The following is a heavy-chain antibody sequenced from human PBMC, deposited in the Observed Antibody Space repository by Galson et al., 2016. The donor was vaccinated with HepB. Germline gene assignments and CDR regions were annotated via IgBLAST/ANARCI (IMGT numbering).Heavy chain of an antibody. Sequence: SLRLSCAASGFTFSSYEMNWVRQAPGKGLEWISYISSSGSTIYYADSVKGRFTVSRDNAKNSLYLQMNSLRAEDTAVYYCARDRVAAVRVDYWGQGTLVTVSS. CDR3: ARDRVAAVRVDY. CDR2: ISSSGSTI. J-gene: IGHJ4*02. V-gene: IGHV3-48*03. CDR1: GFTFSSYE. D-gene: IGHD6-13*01.